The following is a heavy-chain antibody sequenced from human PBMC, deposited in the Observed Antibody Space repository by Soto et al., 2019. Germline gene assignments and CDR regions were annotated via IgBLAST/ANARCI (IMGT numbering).Heavy chain of an antibody. CDR1: GLIFSNYW. CDR3: ARVGVGPTTKGPFAS. CDR2: IKQDESEK. Sequence: EVQLVESGGGLVQPGGSLRLSCAASGLIFSNYWMSWVRQAPGKGLEWVANIKQDESEKYYVDSVKGQFTISRDNAKNSLYLQMNSLRAEDTAVYYCARVGVGPTTKGPFASWGQGTLVTVSS. J-gene: IGHJ5*01. D-gene: IGHD1-26*01. V-gene: IGHV3-7*03.